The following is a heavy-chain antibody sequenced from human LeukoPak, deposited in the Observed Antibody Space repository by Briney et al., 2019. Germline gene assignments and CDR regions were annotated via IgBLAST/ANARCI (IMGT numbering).Heavy chain of an antibody. CDR2: ISSSSSTI. J-gene: IGHJ6*03. CDR3: ARKFAYHMDV. Sequence: GGSLRLSCAASGFTFSSYSMNWVRQAPGKGLEWVSYISSSSSTIYYADSVKGRFTISRDNAKNSLYLQMNSLRAEDTAVYYCARKFAYHMDVWGKGTTVTVS. V-gene: IGHV3-48*04. CDR1: GFTFSSYS.